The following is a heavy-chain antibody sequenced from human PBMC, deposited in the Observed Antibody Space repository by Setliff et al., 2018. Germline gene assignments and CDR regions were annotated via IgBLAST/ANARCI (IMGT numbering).Heavy chain of an antibody. J-gene: IGHJ4*02. CDR1: GDSISSGDYF. CDR3: ATFTVIFYYFDY. V-gene: IGHV4-30-4*08. CDR2: IYHSGSA. D-gene: IGHD3-9*01. Sequence: SETLSLTCTVSGDSISSGDYFWSWIRQPPGKGLEWIAYIYHSGSAYYNPSLKSRVTMSVDTSKNQFSLHLTSVTAADTAVYYCATFTVIFYYFDYWGQGTLVTVSS.